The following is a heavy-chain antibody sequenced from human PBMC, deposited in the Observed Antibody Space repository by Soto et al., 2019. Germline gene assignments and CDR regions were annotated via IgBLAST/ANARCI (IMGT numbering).Heavy chain of an antibody. Sequence: ASVKVSCKASGYTFTGYYMHWVRQAPGQGLEWMGWINPNSGGTNYAQKFQGRVTMTRDTSISTAYMELSRLRSDDTAVYYCARVIVVVVPAAHASDYCYGMDVWGQGTTVTVSS. CDR3: ARVIVVVVPAAHASDYCYGMDV. CDR1: GYTFTGYY. CDR2: INPNSGGT. D-gene: IGHD2-2*01. V-gene: IGHV1-2*02. J-gene: IGHJ6*02.